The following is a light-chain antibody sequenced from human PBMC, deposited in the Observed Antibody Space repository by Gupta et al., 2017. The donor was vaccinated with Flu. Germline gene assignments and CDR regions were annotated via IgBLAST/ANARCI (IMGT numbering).Light chain of an antibody. V-gene: IGLV1-47*01. J-gene: IGLJ2*01. CDR2: RND. Sequence: QSVLTQPPSASGTPGQRVTISCSGSTANIGSNYVFWYQQLPGTAPKLLIYRNDQRPSGVPTRFSGSKSGTSASLALSGLRSEEEADYYCATWDDSLSEWAFGGGTKLTVL. CDR3: ATWDDSLSEWA. CDR1: TANIGSNY.